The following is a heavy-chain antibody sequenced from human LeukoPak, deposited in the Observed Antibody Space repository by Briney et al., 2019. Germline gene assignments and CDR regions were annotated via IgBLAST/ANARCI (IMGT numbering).Heavy chain of an antibody. Sequence: TGGSLRLSCAASGFTFGDYAMHWVRQATGKGLEWVSGISWNSGSIVYADSVKGRFTISRDNAKNSLNLQMNSLRAEDTALYYCAKLAAAGKHPFDYWGQGTLVTVSS. CDR2: ISWNSGSI. CDR1: GFTFGDYA. V-gene: IGHV3-9*01. J-gene: IGHJ4*02. D-gene: IGHD6-13*01. CDR3: AKLAAAGKHPFDY.